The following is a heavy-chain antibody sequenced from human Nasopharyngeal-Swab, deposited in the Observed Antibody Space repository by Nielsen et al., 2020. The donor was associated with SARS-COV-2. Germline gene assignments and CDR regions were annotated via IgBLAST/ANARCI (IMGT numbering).Heavy chain of an antibody. D-gene: IGHD3-3*01. CDR2: INACNGNT. CDR1: GYPFPRYA. V-gene: IGHV1-3*01. CDR3: AREIFGVANYYYYYMDV. J-gene: IGHJ6*03. Sequence: VSVQVPCQASGYPFPRYAIHWVRQAPGQRLEWVGWINACNGNTKYSQKFQGRVTITRDTSASTAYMELSSLRSEDTAVYYCAREIFGVANYYYYYMDVWGKGTTVTVSS.